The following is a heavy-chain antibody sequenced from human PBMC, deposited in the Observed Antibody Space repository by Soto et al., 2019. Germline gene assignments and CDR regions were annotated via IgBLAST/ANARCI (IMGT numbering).Heavy chain of an antibody. Sequence: QLQLQESGPGLVKPSETLSLTCTVSGGSISSSSYYWGWIRQPPGKGLEWIGSIYYSGSTYYNPSLKSRVTISVDTSKNQFSLKLSSVTAADTAVYYCARHQRYISTSCYVDYWGQGTLVTVSS. V-gene: IGHV4-39*01. CDR1: GGSISSSSYY. J-gene: IGHJ4*02. CDR3: ARHQRYISTSCYVDY. D-gene: IGHD2-2*01. CDR2: IYYSGST.